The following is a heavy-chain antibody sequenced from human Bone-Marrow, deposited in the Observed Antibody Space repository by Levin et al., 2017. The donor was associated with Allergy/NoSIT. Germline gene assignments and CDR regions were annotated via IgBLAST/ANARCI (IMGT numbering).Heavy chain of an antibody. CDR3: AKGHGARWDYFDS. V-gene: IGHV3-23*01. CDR1: GFTFSSYP. J-gene: IGHJ4*02. D-gene: IGHD3-10*01. Sequence: GGSLRLSCAASGFTFSSYPMNWVRQAPGKGLEWVSGITDSAGTTYYADAVKGRFAISRDNSENTLFLQMNSLRAEDTAVYYCAKGHGARWDYFDSWGQGTLVTVSS. CDR2: ITDSAGTT.